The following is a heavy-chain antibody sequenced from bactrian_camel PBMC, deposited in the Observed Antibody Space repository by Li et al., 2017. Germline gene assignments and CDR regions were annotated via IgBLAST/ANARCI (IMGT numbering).Heavy chain of an antibody. J-gene: IGHJ4*01. Sequence: HVQLVESGGGSVQAGGSLRLSCAASGRTYSKWCMGWFRQVPGREREGLATVDSRGITAYADSVKGRFTISKDNVKNKLNLQMNSLKPEDTAIYYGAAAKGLPDLLRGGYLSARSYNYWGRGTQVTVS. CDR1: GRTYSKWC. D-gene: IGHD3*01. CDR3: AAAKGLPDLLRGGYLSARSYNY. V-gene: IGHV3S57*01. CDR2: VDSRGIT.